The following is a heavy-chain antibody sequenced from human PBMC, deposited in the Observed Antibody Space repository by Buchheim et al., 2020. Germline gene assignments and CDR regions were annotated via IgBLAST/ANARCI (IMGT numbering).Heavy chain of an antibody. D-gene: IGHD2-2*01. CDR1: GFTFSSYG. CDR3: AKLIVVVPAAMQGLFDY. J-gene: IGHJ4*02. Sequence: QVQLVESGGGVVQPGRSLRLSCAASGFTFSSYGMHWVRQAPGKGLEWVAVISYDGSNKYYADSVKGRFTISRDNSKNTLYLQMNSLRAEDTAVYYCAKLIVVVPAAMQGLFDYWGQGTL. V-gene: IGHV3-30*18. CDR2: ISYDGSNK.